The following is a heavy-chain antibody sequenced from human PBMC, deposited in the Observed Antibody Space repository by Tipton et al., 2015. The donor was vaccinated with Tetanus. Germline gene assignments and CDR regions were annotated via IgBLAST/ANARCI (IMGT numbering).Heavy chain of an antibody. D-gene: IGHD3-10*01. J-gene: IGHJ6*02. V-gene: IGHV4-4*07. CDR1: GGSISSYY. CDR3: ARDNRVPLRFGELLEFYYYYGMDV. CDR2: IYTSGST. Sequence: LRLSCTVSGGSISSYYWSWIRQPAGKGLEWIGRIYTSGSTNYNPSLKSRVTMSVDTSKNQFSLKLSSVTAADTAVYYCARDNRVPLRFGELLEFYYYYGMDVWGQGTTVTVSS.